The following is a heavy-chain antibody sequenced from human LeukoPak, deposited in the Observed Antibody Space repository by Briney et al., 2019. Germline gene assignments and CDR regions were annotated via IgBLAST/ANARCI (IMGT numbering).Heavy chain of an antibody. D-gene: IGHD2-2*01. CDR3: ARGPVSTHGMDV. CDR1: GCTFTSYD. J-gene: IGHJ6*02. Sequence: ASVKVSCKASGCTFTSYDINWVRQATGQGLEWMGWKNPNSGRTGFAQKFQGRLTMTTDTSISTAYMELSSLRSEDTAVYYCARGPVSTHGMDVWGQGTTVTVSS. V-gene: IGHV1-8*01. CDR2: KNPNSGRT.